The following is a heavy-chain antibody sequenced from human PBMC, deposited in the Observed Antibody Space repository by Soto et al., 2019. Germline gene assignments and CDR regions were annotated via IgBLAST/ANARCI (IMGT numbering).Heavy chain of an antibody. CDR2: ISAYNGNT. Sequence: GASVKVSCKASGYTFTSYGISWVRQAPGQGLEWMGWISAYNGNTNYAQKLQGRVTMTTDTSTSTAYMELRSLRSDDTAVYYCAREVLAYCGGDCGDALDIWGQGTMVTVSS. V-gene: IGHV1-18*01. D-gene: IGHD2-21*02. CDR3: AREVLAYCGGDCGDALDI. CDR1: GYTFTSYG. J-gene: IGHJ3*02.